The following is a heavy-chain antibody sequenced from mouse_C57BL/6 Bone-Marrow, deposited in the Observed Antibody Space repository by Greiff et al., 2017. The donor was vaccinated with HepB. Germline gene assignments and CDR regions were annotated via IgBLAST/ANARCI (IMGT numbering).Heavy chain of an antibody. CDR1: GFTFSSYA. J-gene: IGHJ3*01. D-gene: IGHD2-2*01. V-gene: IGHV5-4*03. Sequence: EVKVEESGGGLVKPGGSLKLSCAASGFTFSSYAMSWVRQTPEKRLEWVATISDGGSYTNYPDNVKGRFTISRDNAKNNLYLQMSHLKSEDTAMYYCARVFYGYDLFAYWGQGTLVTVSA. CDR2: ISDGGSYT. CDR3: ARVFYGYDLFAY.